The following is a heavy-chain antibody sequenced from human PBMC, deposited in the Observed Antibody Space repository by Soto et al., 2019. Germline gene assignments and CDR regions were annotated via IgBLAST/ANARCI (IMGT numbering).Heavy chain of an antibody. CDR3: ASSYGSGSYQRVGFDY. Sequence: LTCNSSVTSLSTGNWLSCGRQPPGKGLEWIAEIYLNGATNFGSTYYNPSLKSRVTISVDTSKNQFSLKLSSVTAADTAVYYCASSYGSGSYQRVGFDYWGQGTLVTVPS. J-gene: IGHJ4*02. D-gene: IGHD3-10*01. CDR2: IYLNGATNFGST. CDR1: VTSLSTGNW. V-gene: IGHV4-4*02.